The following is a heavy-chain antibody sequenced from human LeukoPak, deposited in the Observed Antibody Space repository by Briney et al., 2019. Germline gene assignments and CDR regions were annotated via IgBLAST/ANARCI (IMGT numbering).Heavy chain of an antibody. D-gene: IGHD4-17*01. Sequence: PGGSLRLSCAASGFTFSSYWMHWVRQAPGKGLEWVAVISYDGSYKYYADSVKGRFTISRDNSKNTLYLQMNSLRAEDTAVYYCAKVGDYGDYALDYWGQGTLVTVSS. CDR2: ISYDGSYK. V-gene: IGHV3-30*18. CDR3: AKVGDYGDYALDY. CDR1: GFTFSSYW. J-gene: IGHJ4*02.